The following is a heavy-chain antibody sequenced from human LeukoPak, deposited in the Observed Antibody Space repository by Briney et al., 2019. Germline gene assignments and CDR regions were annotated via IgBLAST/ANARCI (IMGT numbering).Heavy chain of an antibody. V-gene: IGHV5-51*01. CDR3: ARQAVINLNFDY. CDR1: GYSFSSYW. J-gene: IGHJ4*02. D-gene: IGHD4-23*01. Sequence: GESLKISCTGSGYSFSSYWIGWVRQMPGKGLEWMGIIHPADSGTRYSPSFQGQITISADKSISTAYLQWSSLKASDTAMYYCARQAVINLNFDYWGQGTLVTVSS. CDR2: IHPADSGT.